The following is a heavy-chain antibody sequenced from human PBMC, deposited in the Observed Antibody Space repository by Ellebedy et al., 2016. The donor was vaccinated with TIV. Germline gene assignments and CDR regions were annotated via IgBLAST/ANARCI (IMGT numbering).Heavy chain of an antibody. CDR2: ISAYKPDP. J-gene: IGHJ5*02. V-gene: IGHV1-18*01. CDR1: GYTFSNYG. Sequence: AASVKVSCKASGYTFSNYGISWARQAPGQGLEWMGWISAYKPDPNYAQKFRDRVTLTIDTSTTTASMELRSLRSDDTAVYYCARDYYCSGGSCSDCFDPWGQGTLVTVSS. D-gene: IGHD2-15*01. CDR3: ARDYYCSGGSCSDCFDP.